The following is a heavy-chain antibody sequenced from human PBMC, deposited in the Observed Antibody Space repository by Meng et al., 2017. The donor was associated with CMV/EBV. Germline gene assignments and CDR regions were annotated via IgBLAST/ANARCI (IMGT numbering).Heavy chain of an antibody. CDR3: VRSSGWSLFDY. J-gene: IGHJ4*02. Sequence: QVQLVQPGAEMKKPWASVKVSCTTSGFTFSDYYIHWVRQAPGQGLEWMGWVNSNNDATNYARKFQGRVSMTRDTSISTAHMELSRLMSDDTAVYYCVRSSGWSLFDYWGQGTLVTVSS. V-gene: IGHV1-2*02. CDR2: VNSNNDAT. CDR1: GFTFSDYY. D-gene: IGHD6-19*01.